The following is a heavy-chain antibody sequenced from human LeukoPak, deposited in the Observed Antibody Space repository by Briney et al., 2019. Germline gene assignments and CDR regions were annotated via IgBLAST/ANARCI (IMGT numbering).Heavy chain of an antibody. Sequence: GGSLRLSCAASGFTFSSYAMHWVRQAPGKGLEWVAVISYDGSNKYYADSVKGRFTISRDNSKNTLYLQMNSLRAEDTAVYYCARGIISNVHCDCWGQGTLVTVSS. CDR3: ARGIISNVHCDC. J-gene: IGHJ4*02. V-gene: IGHV3-30-3*01. CDR2: ISYDGSNK. CDR1: GFTFSSYA. D-gene: IGHD3-10*01.